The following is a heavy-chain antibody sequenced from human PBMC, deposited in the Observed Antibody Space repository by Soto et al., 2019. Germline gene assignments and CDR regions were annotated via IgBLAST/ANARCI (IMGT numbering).Heavy chain of an antibody. V-gene: IGHV5-10-1*01. J-gene: IGHJ6*02. CDR1: GYSFTSYW. Sequence: HGESLKISCKGSGYSFTSYWISWVRQMPGKGPEWMGRIDPSDSYTNYSPSFQGHVTISADKSISTAYLQWSSLKAPDTAMYYCARPRLGYWSRTIIIRGDWCRYCAMDLWGQAPTVTVSS. CDR3: ARPRLGYWSRTIIIRGDWCRYCAMDL. CDR2: IDPSDSYT. D-gene: IGHD2-2*01.